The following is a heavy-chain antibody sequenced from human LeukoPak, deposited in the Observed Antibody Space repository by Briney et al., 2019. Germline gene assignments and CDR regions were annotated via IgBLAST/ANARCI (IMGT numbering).Heavy chain of an antibody. CDR2: TDYRSKWYN. J-gene: IGHJ4*02. D-gene: IGHD3-9*01. V-gene: IGHV6-1*01. CDR1: GDSVSSNNGA. Sequence: SQTLSLTCAIFGDSVSSNNGAWNWIRQSPSRGLEWRGRTDYRSKWYNGYAGSLMSRITISPDTSKNQFSLQVYSVTPEDPAVYYCARDVGTTGWHTYDFWGQGTLVTVSS. CDR3: ARDVGTTGWHTYDF.